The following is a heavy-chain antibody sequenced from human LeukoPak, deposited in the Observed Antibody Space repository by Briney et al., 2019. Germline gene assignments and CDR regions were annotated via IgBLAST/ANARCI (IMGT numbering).Heavy chain of an antibody. V-gene: IGHV3-33*01. CDR3: ARDDVAVTGALDF. D-gene: IGHD6-19*01. CDR1: GYTFSSYG. J-gene: IGHJ4*02. Sequence: GGSLRLSCAAPGYTFSSYGMHWVRQAPGKGLEWVAVIWYDGSNKHYADSVKGRFTISRDNSKNTLYLQMNSLRAEDTAVYYCARDDVAVTGALDFWGQGTLATVSS. CDR2: IWYDGSNK.